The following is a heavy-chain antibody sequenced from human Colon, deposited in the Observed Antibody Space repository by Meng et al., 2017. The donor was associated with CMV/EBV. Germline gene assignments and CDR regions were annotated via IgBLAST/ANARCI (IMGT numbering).Heavy chain of an antibody. D-gene: IGHD2-2*02. CDR3: ARVQYCSSTSCYTCDA. Sequence: GGSLRLSCAASGFTFSSYSMNWVRQAPGKVLEWVSSISSSSYIYYADSVKGRFTISRDNAKNSLYLQMNSLRAEDTAVYYCARVQYCSSTSCYTCDAWGQGTTVTVSS. J-gene: IGHJ6*02. V-gene: IGHV3-21*01. CDR1: GFTFSSYS. CDR2: ISSSSYI.